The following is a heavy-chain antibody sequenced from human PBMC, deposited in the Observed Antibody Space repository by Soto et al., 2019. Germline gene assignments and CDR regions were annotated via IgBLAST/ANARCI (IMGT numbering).Heavy chain of an antibody. CDR1: GGSISSSSYW. D-gene: IGHD3-16*01. CDR2: IYYSGSI. J-gene: IGHJ4*02. CDR3: AREAGGAY. Sequence: QLQLQESGPGLVKPSETLSLTCTVSGGSISSSSYWWAWTRQPPGKGLEWIGSIYYSGSINYNPSLKSRVTISVDTSKNQFSLKLNSVTAADTAVYYCAREAGGAYWGQGTLVTVSS. V-gene: IGHV4-39*02.